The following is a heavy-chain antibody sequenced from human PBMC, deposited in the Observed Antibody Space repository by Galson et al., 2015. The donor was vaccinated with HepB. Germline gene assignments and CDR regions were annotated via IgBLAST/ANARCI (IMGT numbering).Heavy chain of an antibody. Sequence: SLRLSCAASGFTFSSYGMHWVRQAPGKGLEWVAVISYDGSNKYYADSVKGRFTISRDNSKNTLYLQMNSLRAEDTAVYYCAKDSGVGVVTAPAEYFQHWGQGTLVTVSS. V-gene: IGHV3-30*18. CDR3: AKDSGVGVVTAPAEYFQH. CDR1: GFTFSSYG. D-gene: IGHD2-21*02. J-gene: IGHJ1*01. CDR2: ISYDGSNK.